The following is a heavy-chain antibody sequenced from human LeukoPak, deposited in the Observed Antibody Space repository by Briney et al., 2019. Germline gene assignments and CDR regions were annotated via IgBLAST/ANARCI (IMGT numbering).Heavy chain of an antibody. V-gene: IGHV1-18*01. CDR2: ISGYNDNT. D-gene: IGHD6-19*01. J-gene: IGHJ4*02. CDR3: ARAGSGWCEDY. Sequence: GASVKVSCKASGYTFTSYGISWVRQAPGQGLEWMGWISGYNDNTNYAQKFQGRVTMTTDTSTSTAYMELRSLRSDDTAVYYCARAGSGWCEDYWGQGTLVTVSS. CDR1: GYTFTSYG.